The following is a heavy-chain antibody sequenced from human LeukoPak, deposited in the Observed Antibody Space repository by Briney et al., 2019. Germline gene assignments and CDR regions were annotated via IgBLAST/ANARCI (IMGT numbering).Heavy chain of an antibody. D-gene: IGHD6-13*01. V-gene: IGHV3-48*01. CDR3: ARDGIAATGFDP. Sequence: GGSLRLACAASGFTFSSYSMNWVRQAPGKGLEWVSYISSCSSTIYYADSVKGRFTISRDNAKNSLYLQMNSLRAEDTAVYYCARDGIAATGFDPWGQGTLVTVSS. CDR1: GFTFSSYS. J-gene: IGHJ5*02. CDR2: ISSCSSTI.